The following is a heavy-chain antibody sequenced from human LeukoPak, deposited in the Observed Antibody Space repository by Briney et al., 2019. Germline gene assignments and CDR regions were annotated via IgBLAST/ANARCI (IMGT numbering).Heavy chain of an antibody. CDR3: ARHPVVGAPGAWYFDL. D-gene: IGHD2-15*01. Sequence: SETLSLTCTVSGGSISSYYWSWIRQPPGKGLEWIGYIYYSGGTNYNPSLKSRVTISVDTSKNQFSLKLSSVTAADTAVYYCARHPVVGAPGAWYFDLWGRGTLVTVSS. CDR1: GGSISSYY. J-gene: IGHJ2*01. CDR2: IYYSGGT. V-gene: IGHV4-59*08.